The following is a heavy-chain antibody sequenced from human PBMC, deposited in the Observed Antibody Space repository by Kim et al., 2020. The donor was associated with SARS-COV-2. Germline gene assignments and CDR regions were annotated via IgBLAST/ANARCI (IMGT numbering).Heavy chain of an antibody. CDR3: ARDPLSRLRGVTYSYYGMDV. CDR2: ISYDGSNK. V-gene: IGHV3-30-3*01. J-gene: IGHJ6*02. D-gene: IGHD3-10*01. CDR1: GFTFSSCA. Sequence: GGSLRLSCAASGFTFSSCAMHLVRQAPGKGLEWVAVISYDGSNKNYADSVKGRFTISRDNSKNTLYLQMNSLRAEDTALYYCARDPLSRLRGVTYSYYGMDVWGQGPTVTVSS.